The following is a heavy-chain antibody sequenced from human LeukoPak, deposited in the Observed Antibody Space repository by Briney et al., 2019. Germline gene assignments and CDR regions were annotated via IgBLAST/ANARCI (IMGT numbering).Heavy chain of an antibody. J-gene: IGHJ6*02. D-gene: IGHD4-23*01. V-gene: IGHV1-46*01. CDR1: GYTFTSYY. Sequence: GASVKVSCKASGYTFTSYYMHWVRQAPGQGGEWMGIINSSGGSTSYAQKFQGRVTMTRDTSTSTVYMDLSSLRSDDTAVYYCARDPYGGNSYGMDVWGQGTTVTVSS. CDR2: INSSGGST. CDR3: ARDPYGGNSYGMDV.